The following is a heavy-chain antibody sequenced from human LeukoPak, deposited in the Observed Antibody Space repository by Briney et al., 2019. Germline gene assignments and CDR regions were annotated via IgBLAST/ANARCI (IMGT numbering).Heavy chain of an antibody. D-gene: IGHD3-10*01. Sequence: SETLSHTCSVSGGSISSYYWSWIRQPPGKGLEWIGYIYYSGSTNYNPSLRSRVTISVDTSKNQFSLKLSAVTAADTAVYYCARSGVGPPVTEPFDYWGQGTLVIVFS. CDR1: GGSISSYY. CDR2: IYYSGST. CDR3: ARSGVGPPVTEPFDY. V-gene: IGHV4-59*01. J-gene: IGHJ4*02.